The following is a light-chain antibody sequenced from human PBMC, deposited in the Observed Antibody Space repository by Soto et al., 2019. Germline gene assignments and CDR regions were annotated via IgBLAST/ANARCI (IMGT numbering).Light chain of an antibody. V-gene: IGLV1-44*01. Sequence: QSALTQPPSASGTPGQRVTISCSGSSSNIGSNTVNWYQQLPGTATKLLIYSNNQRPSGVPDRFSGSKSGTSASLAISGLQSEDEADYYCAAWDDSLNGGVFGTGPKVTVL. CDR2: SNN. CDR1: SSNIGSNT. CDR3: AAWDDSLNGGV. J-gene: IGLJ1*01.